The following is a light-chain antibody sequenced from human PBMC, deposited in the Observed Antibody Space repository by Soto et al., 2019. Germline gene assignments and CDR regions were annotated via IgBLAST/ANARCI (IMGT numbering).Light chain of an antibody. J-gene: IGKJ3*01. CDR2: DAS. V-gene: IGKV3-11*01. CDR3: QQRHNWPPEVT. Sequence: EIVLTQSPDTLYLSPGERATLSCRASQSVGSSLAWYQQKPGQAPRLLISDASNRATGIPARFSGSGSGTDFTRTISSVEPEDFADSYCQQRHNWPPEVTFGPATKVDIK. CDR1: QSVGSS.